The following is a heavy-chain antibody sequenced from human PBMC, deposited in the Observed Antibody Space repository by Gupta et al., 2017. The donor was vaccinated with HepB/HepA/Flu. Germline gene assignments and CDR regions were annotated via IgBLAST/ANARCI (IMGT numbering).Heavy chain of an antibody. CDR3: VGWIYCDPPIFRAFDV. J-gene: IGHJ3*01. V-gene: IGHV4-59*01. CDR2: IYYIGNT. Sequence: QVQLQESGPGVLKPSETLSLTCSVSGGSISSFYWGWVRQPPGKGLELIGYIYYIGNTNYSPPPERRVTIAIDTSRNQVPLNLNSVNAAEQAVYYCVGWIYCDPPIFRAFDVWGRGTLVNVSS. CDR1: GGSISSFY. D-gene: IGHD5/OR15-5a*01.